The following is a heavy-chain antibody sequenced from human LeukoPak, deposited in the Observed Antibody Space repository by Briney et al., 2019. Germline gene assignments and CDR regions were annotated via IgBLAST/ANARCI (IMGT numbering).Heavy chain of an antibody. CDR2: ISSSGSTI. D-gene: IGHD5-12*01. CDR3: ARECFWLRHLDY. Sequence: GGSLRLSCAASGFTFSDYYMSWLRQAPGKGLEWVSYISSSGSTIFYADSVKGRFTISRDNAKNSLYLQMNSLRPEDTAVYYCARECFWLRHLDYWGQGTLVSVSS. CDR1: GFTFSDYY. J-gene: IGHJ4*02. V-gene: IGHV3-11*01.